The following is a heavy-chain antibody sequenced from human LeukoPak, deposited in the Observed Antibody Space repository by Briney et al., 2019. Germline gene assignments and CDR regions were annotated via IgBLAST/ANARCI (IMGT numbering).Heavy chain of an antibody. CDR2: IYTSGST. V-gene: IGHV4-61*02. D-gene: IGHD3-3*01. CDR1: GGSISSGSYY. CDR3: AREGRAQDTIFGVVISDAFDI. Sequence: SETLSLTCTVSGGSISSGSYYWSWIRQPAGKGLEWIGRIYTSGSTNYNPSLKSRVTISVDTSKNQFSLKLSSVTAADTAVYYCAREGRAQDTIFGVVISDAFDIWGQGTMVTVSS. J-gene: IGHJ3*02.